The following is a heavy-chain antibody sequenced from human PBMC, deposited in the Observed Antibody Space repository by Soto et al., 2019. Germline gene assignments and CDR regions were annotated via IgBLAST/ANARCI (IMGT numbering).Heavy chain of an antibody. CDR2: ISTYNGNT. J-gene: IGHJ4*02. D-gene: IGHD4-17*01. Sequence: QVQLVQSGAEVKKPGTSVKVSCKASGYTFTSNGISWVRQAPGQGLEWMGRISTYNGNTNYAQKLQGRVTMTRDTDTSIAYMELRDRSSDDTAVYSCARDGYGDYGYWGQGSLVTVAS. CDR3: ARDGYGDYGY. CDR1: GYTFTSNG. V-gene: IGHV1-18*01.